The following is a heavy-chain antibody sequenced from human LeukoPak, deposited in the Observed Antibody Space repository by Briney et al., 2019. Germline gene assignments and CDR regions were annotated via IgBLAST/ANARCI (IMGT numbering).Heavy chain of an antibody. CDR2: MNPNSGNT. J-gene: IGHJ5*02. V-gene: IGHV1-8*02. D-gene: IGHD3-10*01. CDR3: ASDYYGSGSTRVDP. Sequence: GASVKVSCKASGGTFSSYAISWVRQAPGQGLEWMGWMNPNSGNTGYAQKFQGRVPMTRNTSISTAYMELSSLRSEDTAVYYCASDYYGSGSTRVDPWGQGTLVTVSS. CDR1: GGTFSSYA.